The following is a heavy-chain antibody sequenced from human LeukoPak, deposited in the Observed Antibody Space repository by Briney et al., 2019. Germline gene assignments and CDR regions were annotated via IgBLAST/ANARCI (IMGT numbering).Heavy chain of an antibody. V-gene: IGHV3-33*01. CDR3: ARDPLGYCSGGSCYSYYYYGMDV. CDR1: GFTFSSYG. CDR2: IWYDGSNK. J-gene: IGHJ6*02. D-gene: IGHD2-15*01. Sequence: PGRSLRLSCAASGFTFSSYGMHWVRQAPGKGLEWVAVIWYDGSNKYYADSVKGRFTISRDNSKNTLYLQMNSLRAEDTAVYYCARDPLGYCSGGSCYSYYYYGMDVWGQGTTVTVSS.